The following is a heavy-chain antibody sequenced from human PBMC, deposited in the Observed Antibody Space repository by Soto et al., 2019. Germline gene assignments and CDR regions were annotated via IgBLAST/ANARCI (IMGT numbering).Heavy chain of an antibody. CDR3: AKEYDSSRYYPDE. Sequence: GGSLRLSCAASGFTFSSYAMTWVRQAPGKGLEWVSVISGSGGSTYFADSVKGRFTISRDNSKNTLYLQMSSLRAEDTAVYYGAKEYDSSRYYPDEWGQGSLVTVSS. CDR1: GFTFSSYA. V-gene: IGHV3-23*01. D-gene: IGHD3-22*01. J-gene: IGHJ4*02. CDR2: ISGSGGST.